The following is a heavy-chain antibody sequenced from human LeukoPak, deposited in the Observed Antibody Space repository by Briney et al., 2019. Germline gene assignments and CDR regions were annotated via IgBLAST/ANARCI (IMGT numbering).Heavy chain of an antibody. V-gene: IGHV4-4*02. D-gene: IGHD3-16*01. CDR1: GGSISSSNW. Sequence: SETLSLTCAVSGGSISSSNWWSWVRQPPGKGLEWIGEIYHSGSTNYNPSLKSRVTISVDKSKNQFSLKLSSVTAADTAVYYCARGLMLLRPKYHRFDPWGQGTLVTVSS. CDR2: IYHSGST. J-gene: IGHJ5*02. CDR3: ARGLMLLRPKYHRFDP.